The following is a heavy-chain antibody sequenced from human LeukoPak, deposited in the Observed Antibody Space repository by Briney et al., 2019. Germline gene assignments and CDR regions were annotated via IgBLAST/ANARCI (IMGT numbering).Heavy chain of an antibody. CDR3: ARGEVVTAIPRWFDP. D-gene: IGHD2-21*02. J-gene: IGHJ5*02. CDR2: ISAYNGNT. CDR1: GYTFTSYG. Sequence: VASVKVSCKASGYTFTSYGISWVRQAPGQGLEWIGWISAYNGNTNYAQKLQGRVTMTTDTSTSTAYMELRSLRSDDTAVYYCARGEVVTAIPRWFDPWGQGTLVTVSS. V-gene: IGHV1-18*01.